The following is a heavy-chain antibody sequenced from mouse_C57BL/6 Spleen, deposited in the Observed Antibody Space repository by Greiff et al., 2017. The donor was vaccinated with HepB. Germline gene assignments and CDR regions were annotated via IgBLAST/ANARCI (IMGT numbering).Heavy chain of an antibody. D-gene: IGHD3-3*01. CDR3: ARDGGDVYAMDY. CDR2: ISYDGSN. J-gene: IGHJ4*01. Sequence: DVQLQESGPGLVKPSQSLSLTCSVTGYSITSGYYWNWIRQFPGNKLEWMGYISYDGSNNYNPSLKNRISITRDTSKNQFFLKLNSVTTEDTATYYCARDGGDVYAMDYWGQGTSVTVSS. CDR1: GYSITSGYY. V-gene: IGHV3-6*01.